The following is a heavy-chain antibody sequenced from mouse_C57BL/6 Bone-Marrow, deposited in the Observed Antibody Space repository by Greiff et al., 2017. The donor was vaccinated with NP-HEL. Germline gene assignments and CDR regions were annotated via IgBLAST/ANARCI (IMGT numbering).Heavy chain of an antibody. D-gene: IGHD2-4*01. CDR3: TGDYDVGFAY. CDR1: GFTFSSYA. CDR2: ISSGGDYI. V-gene: IGHV5-9-1*02. Sequence: EVQRVESGEGLVKPGGSLKLSCAASGFTFSSYAMSWVRQTPEKRLEWVAYISSGGDYIYYADTVKGRFTISRDNARNTLYLQMSSLKSEDTAMYYCTGDYDVGFAYWGQGTLVTVSA. J-gene: IGHJ3*01.